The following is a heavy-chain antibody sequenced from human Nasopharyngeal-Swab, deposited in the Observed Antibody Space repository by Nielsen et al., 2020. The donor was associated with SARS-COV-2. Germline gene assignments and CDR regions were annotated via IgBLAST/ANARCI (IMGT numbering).Heavy chain of an antibody. V-gene: IGHV3-23*01. Sequence: VRQAPGKGLEWVSAISGSGGSTYYADSVKGRFTISRDNSKNTLYLQMNSLRAEDTAVYYCAKDHRCPDYYGSGSYYKKHDAFDIWGQGTMVTVSS. D-gene: IGHD3-10*01. CDR2: ISGSGGST. J-gene: IGHJ3*02. CDR3: AKDHRCPDYYGSGSYYKKHDAFDI.